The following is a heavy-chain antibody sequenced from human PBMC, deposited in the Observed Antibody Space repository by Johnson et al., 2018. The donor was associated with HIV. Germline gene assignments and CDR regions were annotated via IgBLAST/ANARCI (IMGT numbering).Heavy chain of an antibody. J-gene: IGHJ3*01. CDR1: GFTLSDHW. CDR3: ARDRSFYDVLTSSSCPTFDL. D-gene: IGHD3-9*01. CDR2: IDSVGRGT. V-gene: IGHV3-74*01. Sequence: VQLVESGGGSGQPGGSLRLSCAASGFTLSDHWMHWFRQVPGKGLAWVSRIDSVGRGTSYADSVKGRFTISRDNAKNTLSLQMNNLRAEDTAVYYCARDRSFYDVLTSSSCPTFDLWGQGTMVTVSS.